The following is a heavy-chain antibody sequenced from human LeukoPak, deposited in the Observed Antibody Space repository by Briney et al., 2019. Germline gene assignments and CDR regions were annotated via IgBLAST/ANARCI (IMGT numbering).Heavy chain of an antibody. CDR1: GDSISSGDYY. CDR3: ARGPYSYDSSGAFDI. V-gene: IGHV4-61*02. Sequence: SETLSLTCTVSGDSISSGDYYWSWIRQPAGKGLEWIGRISSSGSTNYNPSLKSRVTISVDTSKNQFSLKLSSVTAADTAVYFCARGPYSYDSSGAFDIWGQGTMDTVSS. D-gene: IGHD3-22*01. CDR2: ISSSGST. J-gene: IGHJ3*02.